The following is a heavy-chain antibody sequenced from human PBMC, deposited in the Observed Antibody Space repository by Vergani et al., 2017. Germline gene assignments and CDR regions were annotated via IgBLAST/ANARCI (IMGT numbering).Heavy chain of an antibody. Sequence: QVQLVESGGGVVQRGGSLRLSCATSGFTLSNYDMQWIRQGQGKGLEFVAFIQFDGSNQYYADSVKGRLTLSRDFSKNTLYLQMNSLRTDDTATYYCAKHFRGWGIDYWGQGTQVIVSS. CDR1: GFTLSNYD. J-gene: IGHJ4*02. CDR2: IQFDGSNQ. D-gene: IGHD3-16*01. CDR3: AKHFRGWGIDY. V-gene: IGHV3-30*02.